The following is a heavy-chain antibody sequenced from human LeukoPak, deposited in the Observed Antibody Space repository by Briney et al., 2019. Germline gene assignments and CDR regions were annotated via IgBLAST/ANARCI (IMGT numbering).Heavy chain of an antibody. V-gene: IGHV3-21*01. CDR3: ARNKLTTVTPAGY. CDR1: GFTFSSYA. CDR2: ISSSSSYI. Sequence: PGGSLRLSCAASGFTFSSYAMSWVRQAPGKGLEWVSSISSSSSYIYYADSVKGRFTISRDNAKNSLYLQMNSLRAEDTAVYYCARNKLTTVTPAGYWGQGTLVTVSS. J-gene: IGHJ4*02. D-gene: IGHD4-17*01.